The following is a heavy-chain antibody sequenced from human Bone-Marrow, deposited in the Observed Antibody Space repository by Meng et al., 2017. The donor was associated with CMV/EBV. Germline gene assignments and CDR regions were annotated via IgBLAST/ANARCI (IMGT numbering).Heavy chain of an antibody. J-gene: IGHJ4*02. V-gene: IGHV1-2*02. CDR1: YTFTDYD. D-gene: IGHD3-22*01. CDR3: ARDPPSGYYDSSGYPYY. CDR2: INPNSGGT. Sequence: YTFTDYDMHWVRQATGQGLEWMGWINPNSGGTNYAQKFQGRVTMTRDTSISTAYMELSRLRSDDTAVYYCARDPPSGYYDSSGYPYYWGQGTLVTVSS.